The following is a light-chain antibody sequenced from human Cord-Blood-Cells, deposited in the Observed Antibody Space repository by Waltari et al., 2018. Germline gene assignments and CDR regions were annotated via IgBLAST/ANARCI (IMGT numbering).Light chain of an antibody. J-gene: IGLJ3*02. V-gene: IGLV2-8*01. CDR3: SSYAGSNNLV. CDR2: EVS. Sequence: QSALTQPPSASGSPGQSVTISCTGTSSDVGGYNYVSWYQQHPGKPPKLMLYEVSKRPSGVPDRFSGSKSGNTASLTVSGLQAEDEADYYCSSYAGSNNLVFGGGTKLTVL. CDR1: SSDVGGYNY.